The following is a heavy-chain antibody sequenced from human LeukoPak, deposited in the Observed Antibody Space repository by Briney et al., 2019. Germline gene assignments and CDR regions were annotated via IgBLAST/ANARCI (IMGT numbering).Heavy chain of an antibody. CDR2: INHSGST. CDR1: GGTFSGYY. CDR3: AREGPEYYYDSSSLWDY. J-gene: IGHJ4*02. D-gene: IGHD3-22*01. V-gene: IGHV4-34*01. Sequence: PSETLSLTCAVYGGTFSGYYWSWIRQPPGKGLEWIGEINHSGSTNYNPSLKSRVIISVDTSKTQFSLKLSSVTAADTAVYYCAREGPEYYYDSSSLWDYWGQGTLVTVSS.